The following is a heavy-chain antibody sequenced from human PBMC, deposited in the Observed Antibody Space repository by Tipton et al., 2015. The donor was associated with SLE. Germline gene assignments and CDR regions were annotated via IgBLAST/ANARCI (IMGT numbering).Heavy chain of an antibody. CDR2: INHSGST. V-gene: IGHV4-34*01. CDR3: ARGQAGLVVVMQYYDL. Sequence: TLSLTCAVYGGSFSGYYWSWIRQPPGKGLEWIGEINHSGSTNYNPSLKSRVTISVDTSKNQFSLKLSSVTAADTAVYYCARGQAGLVVVMQYYDLWGRGTLVTVSS. J-gene: IGHJ2*01. D-gene: IGHD2-21*01. CDR1: GGSFSGYY.